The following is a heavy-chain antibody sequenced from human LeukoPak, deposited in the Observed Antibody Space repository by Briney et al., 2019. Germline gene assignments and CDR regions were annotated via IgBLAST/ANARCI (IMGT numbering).Heavy chain of an antibody. D-gene: IGHD2-21*01. V-gene: IGHV4-39*01. CDR2: SYYSGST. CDR1: GGSISSSSYY. Sequence: PSETLSLTCTVSGGSISSSSYYWGWIRQPPGKGMEWIGSSYYSGSTYYNPSLKSRVTISVDTSKNQFSLKLTSVTAADTAVYYCARALAYCAGNCVTDYFDYWGQGALVTVSS. J-gene: IGHJ4*02. CDR3: ARALAYCAGNCVTDYFDY.